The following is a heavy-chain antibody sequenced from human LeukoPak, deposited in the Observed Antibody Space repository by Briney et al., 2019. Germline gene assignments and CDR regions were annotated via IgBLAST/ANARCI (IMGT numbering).Heavy chain of an antibody. Sequence: PGGSLRLSCAASGFTVSSNYMSWVRQAPGKGLEWVSIIYSGGSTFYADSVRGRFTISRDNSKNTLYLQMNSLRAEDTAVYYCARGREMATTPSDYWGQGTLVTVSS. CDR1: GFTVSSNY. V-gene: IGHV3-53*01. D-gene: IGHD5-24*01. CDR2: IYSGGST. CDR3: ARGREMATTPSDY. J-gene: IGHJ4*02.